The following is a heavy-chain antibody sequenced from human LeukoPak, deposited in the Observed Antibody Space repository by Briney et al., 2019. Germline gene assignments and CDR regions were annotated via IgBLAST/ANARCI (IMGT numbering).Heavy chain of an antibody. J-gene: IGHJ4*02. V-gene: IGHV3-30*02. CDR2: IQDDGATK. CDR3: ATQSSTLVVVISPVDY. CDR1: GLTYSIFP. Sequence: PGGSLRLSCAASGLTYSIFPMHWARQAPAKGLEWVALIQDDGATKNYADSVRGRFTISRDNSKITVYLQMDSQKPDDTAVYYCATQSSTLVVVISPVDYWGQGTLVTVSS. D-gene: IGHD2-2*01.